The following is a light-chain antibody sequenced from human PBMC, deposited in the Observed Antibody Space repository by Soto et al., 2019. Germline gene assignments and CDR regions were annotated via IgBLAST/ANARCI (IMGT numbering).Light chain of an antibody. J-gene: IGKJ1*01. Sequence: DIQTTQSPSSLSASVGDRVTITCRASQSISTYLIWYQQKPGKAPKLLIYATSSLQSGVPSRFSGSGSGTDFTLTISSLQPEDFATYYCQQSYSTPPGTFXQGTKVDIK. V-gene: IGKV1-39*01. CDR1: QSISTY. CDR2: ATS. CDR3: QQSYSTPPGT.